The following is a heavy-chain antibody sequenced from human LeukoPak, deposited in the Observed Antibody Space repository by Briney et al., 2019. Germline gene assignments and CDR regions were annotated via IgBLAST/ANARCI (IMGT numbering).Heavy chain of an antibody. V-gene: IGHV3-23*01. D-gene: IGHD6-13*01. Sequence: GGSLRLSCAASGFTFSSYAMSWVRQAPGKGLEWVSAISGSGGSTYYADSVKGRFNISRDDSKNTLYLQMNSLRADDTAVYYCANQARYSSSWYMDYWGQGTLVTVSS. CDR3: ANQARYSSSWYMDY. CDR1: GFTFSSYA. J-gene: IGHJ4*02. CDR2: ISGSGGST.